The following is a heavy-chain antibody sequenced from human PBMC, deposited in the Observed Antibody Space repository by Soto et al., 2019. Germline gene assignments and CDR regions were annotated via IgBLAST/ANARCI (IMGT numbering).Heavy chain of an antibody. CDR1: GFKFDDYA. CDR3: ARVHSSGWYVEPYDA. D-gene: IGHD3-22*01. V-gene: IGHV3-9*01. J-gene: IGHJ3*01. Sequence: EVQLVESGGNLARPGESLRLSCAASGFKFDDYASHWVRLAPGKGPEWVSGINWNGAYSGYANSVKGRFTISRDNAGNSVYLQMDTLRPEDTALYYCARVHSSGWYVEPYDAWGQGTMVTVSS. CDR2: INWNGAYS.